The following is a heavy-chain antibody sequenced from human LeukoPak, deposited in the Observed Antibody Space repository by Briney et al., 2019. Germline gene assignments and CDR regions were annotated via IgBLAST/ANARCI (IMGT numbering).Heavy chain of an antibody. J-gene: IGHJ6*03. V-gene: IGHV1-69*05. CDR2: IIPIFRTP. Sequence: ASVKVSCKASGGTSSTYTITWVRQAPGQGLEWMGGIIPIFRTPNYAQEFQGRVTITTDESTSTAYMELSSLKSEDTAIYYCARVDRYYFYLDVWGKGTTVTVSS. CDR3: ARVDRYYFYLDV. CDR1: GGTSSTYT.